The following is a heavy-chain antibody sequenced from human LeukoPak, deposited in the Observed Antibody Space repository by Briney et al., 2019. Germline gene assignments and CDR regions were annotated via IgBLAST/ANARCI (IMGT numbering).Heavy chain of an antibody. CDR1: GGTFSSYA. J-gene: IGHJ3*02. Sequence: GASVKVSCKASGGTFSSYAISWVRQAPGQGLEWMGGIIPIFGTANYAQKLQGRVTITADESTSTAYMELSSLRSEDTAVYYCARREVYYYDAFDIWGQGTMVTVSS. CDR2: IIPIFGTA. CDR3: ARREVYYYDAFDI. D-gene: IGHD3-16*01. V-gene: IGHV1-69*01.